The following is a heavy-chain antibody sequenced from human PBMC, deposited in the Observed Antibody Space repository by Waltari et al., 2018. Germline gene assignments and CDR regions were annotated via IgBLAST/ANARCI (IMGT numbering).Heavy chain of an antibody. V-gene: IGHV4-59*01. CDR2: IYYSGST. J-gene: IGHJ4*02. CDR1: GGSISSYY. Sequence: QVQLQESGPGLVKPSETLSLTCTVSGGSISSYYWSWIRQPPGQGLEWIGYIYYSGSTNYNPSLKSRVTISVDTSKNQFSLKLSSVTAADTAVYYCARTGLTGDPRFPPGKIFDYWGQGTLVTVSS. CDR3: ARTGLTGDPRFPPGKIFDY. D-gene: IGHD7-27*01.